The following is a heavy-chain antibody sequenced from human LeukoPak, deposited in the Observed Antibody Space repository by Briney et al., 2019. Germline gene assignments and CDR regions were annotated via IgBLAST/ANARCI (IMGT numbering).Heavy chain of an antibody. CDR3: AKAVRFLDPIDY. Sequence: GGSLRLSCAASGFTSSSYSMNWVRQGPGKGLEWVSAISGSGGSTYYADSVKGRFTISRDNSKNTLYLQMNSLRAEDTAVYYCAKAVRFLDPIDYWGQGTLVTASS. J-gene: IGHJ4*02. V-gene: IGHV3-23*01. CDR2: ISGSGGST. CDR1: GFTSSSYS. D-gene: IGHD3-3*01.